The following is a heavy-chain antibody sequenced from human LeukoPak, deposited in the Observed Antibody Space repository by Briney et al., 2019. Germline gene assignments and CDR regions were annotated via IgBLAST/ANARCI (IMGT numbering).Heavy chain of an antibody. Sequence: GTSLRLSCAASGFTFSSYAMHWVRQAPGKGLEWVAVISYDGSNKYYADSVKGRFTISRDNAKNSLYLQMNSLRAEDTAVYYCARAPVYDMYGGMDVWGQGTTVTVSS. J-gene: IGHJ6*02. D-gene: IGHD3-9*01. CDR1: GFTFSSYA. CDR2: ISYDGSNK. V-gene: IGHV3-30-3*01. CDR3: ARAPVYDMYGGMDV.